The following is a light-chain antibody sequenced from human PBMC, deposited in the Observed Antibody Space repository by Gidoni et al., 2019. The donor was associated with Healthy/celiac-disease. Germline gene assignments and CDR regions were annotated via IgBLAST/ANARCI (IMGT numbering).Light chain of an antibody. V-gene: IGKV3-15*01. CDR3: QQYNNWPQT. CDR2: GAS. Sequence: DIVMTQSPATLSVSPGERATLSCRASQSVSSNLAWYQQKPGQAPRLLIYGASTRATGIPARVSGSGYGTEFTLTISSLQSEDFAVYYCQQYNNWPQTFGQGTKVEIK. CDR1: QSVSSN. J-gene: IGKJ1*01.